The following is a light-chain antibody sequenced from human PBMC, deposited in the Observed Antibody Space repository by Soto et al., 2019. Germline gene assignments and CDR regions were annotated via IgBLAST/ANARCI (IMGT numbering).Light chain of an antibody. CDR3: QQRSAWPWT. J-gene: IGKJ1*01. CDR2: FAS. CDR1: HSVGSL. Sequence: TQSPSSLSASPGDRATLSCRASHSVGSLLAWYQQKPGQAPRLLIYFASNRATGIPPRFSGSGSGTDFTLAIDSLEPEDFALFYCQQRSAWPWTFGQGTKVDIK. V-gene: IGKV3-11*01.